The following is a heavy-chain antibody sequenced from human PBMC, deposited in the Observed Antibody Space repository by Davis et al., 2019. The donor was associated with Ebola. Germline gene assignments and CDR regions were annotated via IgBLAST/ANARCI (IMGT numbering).Heavy chain of an antibody. CDR1: GFTFSEYN. D-gene: IGHD1-26*01. V-gene: IGHV3-48*02. Sequence: GGSLRLSCTASGFTFSEYNMNWVRQAPGKGLERVSFMSCCTGAKYYADSVKGRFTISRDNAKNSLFLQIDSLRDDDTATYYCARDITVGAFSLDHWGQGTLVSVSS. CDR3: ARDITVGAFSLDH. J-gene: IGHJ4*02. CDR2: MSCCTGAK.